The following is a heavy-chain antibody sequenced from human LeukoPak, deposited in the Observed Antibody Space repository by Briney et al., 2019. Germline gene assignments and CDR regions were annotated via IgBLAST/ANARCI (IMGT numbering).Heavy chain of an antibody. V-gene: IGHV3-74*01. Sequence: GGSLRLSCAVSGFTFSSSWMHWVRQAPGKGLVWVSHIKTDGSTTAYADSVKGRFTISRDNAKNTLYLQMNSLRAEDTGVYYCARASYDSSGYYPFDPWGQGTLVTVSS. CDR3: ARASYDSSGYYPFDP. CDR1: GFTFSSSW. D-gene: IGHD3-22*01. CDR2: IKTDGSTT. J-gene: IGHJ5*02.